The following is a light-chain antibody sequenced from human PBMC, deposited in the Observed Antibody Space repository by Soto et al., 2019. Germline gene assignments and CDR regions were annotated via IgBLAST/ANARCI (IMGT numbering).Light chain of an antibody. J-gene: IGLJ2*01. CDR2: DVN. Sequence: QAVVTQHASVSGSPGQSITLSCTGTNSDIGGYDYVSWYQRHPGKAPKLIIYDVNNRPSGVSNRFSGSKSGNTASLTISGLQAEDEADYYCTSYASGSSHVVFGGGTQLTVL. CDR3: TSYASGSSHVV. CDR1: NSDIGGYDY. V-gene: IGLV2-14*01.